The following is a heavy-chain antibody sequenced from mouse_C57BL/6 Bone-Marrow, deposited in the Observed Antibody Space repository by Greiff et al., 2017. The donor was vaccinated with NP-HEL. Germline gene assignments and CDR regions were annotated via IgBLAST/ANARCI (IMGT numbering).Heavy chain of an antibody. CDR1: GYAFPSYW. CDR2: IYPGKGDT. Sequence: QVQLQQSGAELVKPGASVKLSCKASGYAFPSYWMHWVKQRPGRGLEWIGRIYPGKGDTNYNGKFKGKATLTADKSSSTAYMQLRSLTSEDSAVYYCARGILMDFGVWGTGTTVTVAS. D-gene: IGHD1-1*01. V-gene: IGHV1-80*01. CDR3: ARGILMDFGV. J-gene: IGHJ1*03.